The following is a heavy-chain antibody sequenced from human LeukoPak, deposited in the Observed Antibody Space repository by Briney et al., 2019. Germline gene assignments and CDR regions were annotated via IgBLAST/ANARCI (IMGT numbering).Heavy chain of an antibody. D-gene: IGHD6-13*01. J-gene: IGHJ5*02. Sequence: ASVKVSCKASGYTFTGYYMHWVRQAPGQGLEWMGWINPNSGGTNYAQKFQGRVTMTRDTSISTAYMELSRLRSDDTAVYYCARDRSSSWYSSSWENWFDPWGQGTLATVSS. CDR2: INPNSGGT. CDR3: ARDRSSSWYSSSWENWFDP. V-gene: IGHV1-2*02. CDR1: GYTFTGYY.